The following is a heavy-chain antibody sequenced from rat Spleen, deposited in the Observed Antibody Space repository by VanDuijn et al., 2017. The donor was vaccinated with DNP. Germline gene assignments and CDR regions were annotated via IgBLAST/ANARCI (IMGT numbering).Heavy chain of an antibody. CDR2: IIYDGTTT. J-gene: IGHJ3*01. CDR1: GFTFSDYA. D-gene: IGHD1-2*01. Sequence: EVQLVESGGGLVQPGRSLKLSCADSGFTFSDYAMAWVRQSPKKALEWVATIIYDGTTTYYRDSVKGRFTISRDDAKNTQYLQMDSLRSEDTATYYCARHEEYSSYVYGFAYWGRGTLVTVSS. CDR3: ARHEEYSSYVYGFAY. V-gene: IGHV5-7*01.